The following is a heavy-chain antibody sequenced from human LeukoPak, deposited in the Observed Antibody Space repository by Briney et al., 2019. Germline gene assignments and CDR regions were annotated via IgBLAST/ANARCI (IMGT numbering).Heavy chain of an antibody. D-gene: IGHD2-2*01. CDR2: INHSGST. J-gene: IGHJ4*02. CDR3: ARRREYQLLRGYYFDY. CDR1: GGSFSGYY. Sequence: SETLSLTCAVYGGSFSGYYWSWIRQPPGKGLEWIGEINHSGSTNYNPSLKSRVTISVDTSKNQFSLKLSSVTAADTAVYYCARRREYQLLRGYYFDYWGQGTLVTVSS. V-gene: IGHV4-34*01.